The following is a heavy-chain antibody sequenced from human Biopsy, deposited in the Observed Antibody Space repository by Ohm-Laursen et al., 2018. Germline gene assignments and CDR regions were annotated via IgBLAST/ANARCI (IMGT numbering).Heavy chain of an antibody. V-gene: IGHV3-23*01. CDR3: ARAGPYYSDF. CDR2: IGSDARST. J-gene: IGHJ4*02. CDR1: GFTFSNYA. Sequence: GSLRLSCAASGFTFSNYAMGWVRQAPGKGLECVSSIGSDARSTLYADSVQGRFTISRDNSKNTLYLQIDNLRAEDTALYYCARAGPYYSDFWGQGTLVTVPS.